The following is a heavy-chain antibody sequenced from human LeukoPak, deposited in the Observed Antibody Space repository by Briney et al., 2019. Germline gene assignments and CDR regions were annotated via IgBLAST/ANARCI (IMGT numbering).Heavy chain of an antibody. Sequence: PGGSLRLSCAASGFTFSSYAMSWVRQAPGKWLEGVSAISGSGGSTYYADSVKGRFTISRDNSKNTLYLQMNSLRAEDTAVYYCAKDDYQSGGFDYWGPGTLVTVSS. D-gene: IGHD4-11*01. V-gene: IGHV3-23*01. CDR1: GFTFSSYA. CDR2: ISGSGGST. J-gene: IGHJ4*02. CDR3: AKDDYQSGGFDY.